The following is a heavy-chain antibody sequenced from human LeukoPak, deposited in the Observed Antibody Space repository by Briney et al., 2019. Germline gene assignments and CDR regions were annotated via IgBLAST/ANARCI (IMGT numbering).Heavy chain of an antibody. CDR3: ASDYYDSSGYSEPYDY. J-gene: IGHJ4*02. CDR1: GFTISSYA. Sequence: GRSLRLSCAASGFTISSYAMHWVRQAPGKGLEWVAVISYDGSNKYYADSVKGRFTISRDNSKNTLYLQMNSLRAEDTAVYYCASDYYDSSGYSEPYDYWGQGTLVTVSS. V-gene: IGHV3-30-3*01. CDR2: ISYDGSNK. D-gene: IGHD3-22*01.